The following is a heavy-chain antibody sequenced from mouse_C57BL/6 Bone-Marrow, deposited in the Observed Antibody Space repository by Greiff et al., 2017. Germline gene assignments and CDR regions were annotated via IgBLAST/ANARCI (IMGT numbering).Heavy chain of an antibody. J-gene: IGHJ2*01. CDR2: IYPGDGDT. CDR3: ASEIYYYGYFDY. V-gene: IGHV1-80*01. D-gene: IGHD1-1*01. Sequence: VQLQQSGAELVKPGASVKISCKASGYAFSSYWMNWVKQRPGKGLEWIGQIYPGDGDTNYNGKFKGKATLTADKSSSTAYMQLSSLTSEDSAVYFCASEIYYYGYFDYWGQGTTLTVSS. CDR1: GYAFSSYW.